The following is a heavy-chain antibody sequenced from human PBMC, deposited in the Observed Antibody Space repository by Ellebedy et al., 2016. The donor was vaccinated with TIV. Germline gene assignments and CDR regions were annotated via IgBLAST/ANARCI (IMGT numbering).Heavy chain of an antibody. V-gene: IGHV1-2*02. D-gene: IGHD3-22*01. CDR2: INPDRGDT. CDR3: AKDRFPYYDSSGTTGYFDC. CDR1: GYSFTGYY. J-gene: IGHJ4*02. Sequence: AASVKVSCKASGYSFTGYYIHWVRPAPRQGLEWMGWINPDRGDTKYPQSFQVRVSMTRDTSSSTAYMELSGLTSDDTAIYYCAKDRFPYYDSSGTTGYFDCWGQGTLVTVSS.